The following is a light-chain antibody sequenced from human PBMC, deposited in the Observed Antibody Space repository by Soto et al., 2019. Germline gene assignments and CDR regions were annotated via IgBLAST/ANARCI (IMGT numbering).Light chain of an antibody. CDR1: QSGSGY. CDR3: QQRRNWPLT. CDR2: DAS. J-gene: IGKJ5*01. Sequence: EIVLTQSPATLSLSPGERATLSVRASQSGSGYLAWYQQKPGQAPRLLIYDASNRATGIPARFSGSGSGTDCTLTISSLEPEEFSVYYCQQRRNWPLTFGQGARLEIK. V-gene: IGKV3-11*01.